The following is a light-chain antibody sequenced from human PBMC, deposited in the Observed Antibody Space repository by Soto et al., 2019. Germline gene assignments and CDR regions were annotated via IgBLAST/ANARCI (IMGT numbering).Light chain of an antibody. CDR1: SSDIDGYDY. CDR2: DVT. Sequence: QSALTQPASVSGSPGQSITMSCTGASSDIDGYDYVSWYQHHPGEAPELLIYDVTNRPSGVSNRFSASKSGNTASLTISGLQAEDEADYYCSSYTSRNTVVFGGGTKLTVL. CDR3: SSYTSRNTVV. V-gene: IGLV2-14*01. J-gene: IGLJ2*01.